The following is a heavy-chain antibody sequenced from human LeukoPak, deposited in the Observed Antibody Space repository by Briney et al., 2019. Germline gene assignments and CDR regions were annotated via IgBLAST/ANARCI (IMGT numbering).Heavy chain of an antibody. CDR2: TKQDGGEK. CDR3: ARASQRAFDI. CDR1: GFTFSSSW. Sequence: PGGSLRLSCAASGFTFSSSWMSWVRQTPGKGLEWVASTKQDGGEKFYVDSVRGRFTISRDNAKNSLSLQMNSLRAEDTAVYYCARASQRAFDIWGQGTMVTVSP. V-gene: IGHV3-7*04. J-gene: IGHJ3*02.